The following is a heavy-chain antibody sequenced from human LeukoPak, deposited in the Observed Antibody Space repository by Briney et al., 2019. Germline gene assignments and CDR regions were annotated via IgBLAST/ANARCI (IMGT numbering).Heavy chain of an antibody. CDR3: AEGDSGAFDI. D-gene: IGHD6-13*01. V-gene: IGHV3-48*03. J-gene: IGHJ3*02. CDR1: GVTFSSYE. Sequence: PGGSLRLSCAASGVTFSSYEMNWVRQAPGKGLEWVSYISSSGNTIYYADSVKGPFTISRDNAKNSLYLQMNSLRVEDADLYYCAEGDSGAFDIWGQGTMVTVSS. CDR2: ISSSGNTI.